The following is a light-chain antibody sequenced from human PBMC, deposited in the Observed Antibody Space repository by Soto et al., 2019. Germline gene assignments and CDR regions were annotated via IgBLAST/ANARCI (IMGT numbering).Light chain of an antibody. CDR1: QTISSW. J-gene: IGKJ1*01. Sequence: DIQMTQSPSTLSGSVGDRVTITCWASQTISSWLAWYQQKPGKAPKLLIYKASTLEVGVPSRFSGSGSGTEFTLTISTLQPSDFATYYCQQYNSYPWTFGQGTKV. CDR2: KAS. CDR3: QQYNSYPWT. V-gene: IGKV1-5*03.